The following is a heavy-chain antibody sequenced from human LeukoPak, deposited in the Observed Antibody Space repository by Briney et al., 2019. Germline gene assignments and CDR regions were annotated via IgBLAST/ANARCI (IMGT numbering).Heavy chain of an antibody. CDR3: ARPRRDGYNRSFDY. D-gene: IGHD5-24*01. Sequence: PSETLSLTCTVSDYSISSSNFWGWIRQPPGKGLEWIAYIYYTGNIYYNPSLKSRVTMSIDTSKNQFSLKLTSVTAVDTAVYYCARPRRDGYNRSFDYWGQGTLVTVSS. V-gene: IGHV4-28*05. CDR2: IYYTGNI. CDR1: DYSISSSNF. J-gene: IGHJ4*02.